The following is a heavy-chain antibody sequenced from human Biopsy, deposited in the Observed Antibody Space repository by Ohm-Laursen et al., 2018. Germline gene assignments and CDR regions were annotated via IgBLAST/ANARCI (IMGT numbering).Heavy chain of an antibody. V-gene: IGHV4-34*01. CDR2: INHSGRT. D-gene: IGHD3-22*01. CDR1: GESFNGYY. J-gene: IGHJ6*02. Sequence: GTLSLTCPVYGESFNGYYWSWIRQTPGKGLEWIGEINHSGRTNYNPSLKSRVTISVDTSKNQFSLEVRSVTAADTAVYYCVRGVDYYDPYHYYALDVWGQGTTVTVSS. CDR3: VRGVDYYDPYHYYALDV.